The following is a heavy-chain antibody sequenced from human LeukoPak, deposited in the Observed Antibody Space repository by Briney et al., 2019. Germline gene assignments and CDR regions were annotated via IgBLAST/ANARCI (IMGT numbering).Heavy chain of an antibody. CDR2: IYYSGST. V-gene: IGHV4-30-4*08. J-gene: IGHJ4*02. Sequence: SQTLSLTCTVSGGSISSDDYYWSWIRQPPGKGLEWIGYIYYSGSTYYNPSLKSRVTISADTSKNQFSLKLSSVTAADTAVYYCARGYCSSTRCYTGDYWGQGTLVSVPS. CDR3: ARGYCSSTRCYTGDY. CDR1: GGSISSDDYY. D-gene: IGHD2-2*02.